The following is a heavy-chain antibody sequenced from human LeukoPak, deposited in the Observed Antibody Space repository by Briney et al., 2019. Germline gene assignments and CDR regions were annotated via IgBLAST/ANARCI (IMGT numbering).Heavy chain of an antibody. CDR2: IYYSGNT. J-gene: IGHJ4*02. V-gene: IGHV4-61*01. CDR1: GGSISSSSYY. Sequence: SETLSFTCTVSGGSISSSSYYWGWIRQPPGKGLEWIGYIYYSGNTNYNPSLKSRVTMSVDTSKNQFSLKLSSVTAADTAVYYCARDIVGVTRAFGYWGQGTLATVSS. CDR3: ARDIVGVTRAFGY. D-gene: IGHD1-26*01.